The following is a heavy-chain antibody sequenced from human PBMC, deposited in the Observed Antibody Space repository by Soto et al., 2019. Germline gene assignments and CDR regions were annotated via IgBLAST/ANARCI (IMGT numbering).Heavy chain of an antibody. Sequence: QVQLVESGGGVVQPGTSLRLSCAASGFSFRTYGMHWVRQAPGKGLEWVALISYDGSSKYYADSVKGRLTISRDNSKNTLYLQLNSLRVEDTAIYYCAGGWNYFDYWGQGTLVTVS. CDR1: GFSFRTYG. J-gene: IGHJ4*02. D-gene: IGHD6-19*01. V-gene: IGHV3-30*03. CDR3: AGGWNYFDY. CDR2: ISYDGSSK.